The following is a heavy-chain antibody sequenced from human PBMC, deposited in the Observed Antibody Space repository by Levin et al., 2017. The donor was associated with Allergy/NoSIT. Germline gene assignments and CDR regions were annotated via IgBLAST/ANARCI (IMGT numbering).Heavy chain of an antibody. CDR1: GFTFSDYY. D-gene: IGHD1-1*01. CDR3: ARERGPLEFTDY. J-gene: IGHJ4*02. CDR2: ISSSGATI. Sequence: GESLKISCAASGFTFSDYYMNWIRQAPGKGLEWISYISSSGATIYYADSVKGRFTISRDNSKKSVYLQMNSLRAGDTAVYYCARERGPLEFTDYWGQGTLVTVSS. V-gene: IGHV3-11*01.